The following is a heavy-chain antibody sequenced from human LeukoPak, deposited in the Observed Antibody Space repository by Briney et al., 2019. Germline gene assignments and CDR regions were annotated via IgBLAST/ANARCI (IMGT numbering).Heavy chain of an antibody. D-gene: IGHD2-21*01. Sequence: GGSLRLSCVGSGFTFRSHAMSWVRQAPERGLEFVSGIYENGGTTYYADSVKGRFSISRDNSKNTLYLQMDSLRGEDAAVYCCAKDFRIGYSAHFDYWGQGALVTISS. J-gene: IGHJ4*02. CDR2: IYENGGTT. V-gene: IGHV3-23*01. CDR3: AKDFRIGYSAHFDY. CDR1: GFTFRSHA.